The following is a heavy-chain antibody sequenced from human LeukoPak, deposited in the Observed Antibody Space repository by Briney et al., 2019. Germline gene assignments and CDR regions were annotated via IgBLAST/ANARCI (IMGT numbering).Heavy chain of an antibody. CDR3: ARDGKYGSGSSDY. CDR2: ISSSSSYI. J-gene: IGHJ4*02. D-gene: IGHD3-10*01. CDR1: GFTFSSYS. V-gene: IGHV3-21*01. Sequence: GGSLRLSCAAPGFTFSSYSMNWVRQAPGKGLEWVSSISSSSSYIYYADSVKGRFTISRDNAKNSLYLQMNSLRAEDTAVYYCARDGKYGSGSSDYWGQGTLVTVSS.